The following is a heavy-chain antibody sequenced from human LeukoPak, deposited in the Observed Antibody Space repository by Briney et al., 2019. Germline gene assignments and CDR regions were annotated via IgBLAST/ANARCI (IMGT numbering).Heavy chain of an antibody. Sequence: GESLKISCKGSGYSFTSYWIGWVRQMPGKGLGWMGIIYPGDSDTRYSPPFQGQVTISADKSISTAYLQWSSLKASDTAMYYCVRHEGGSYYTPDAFDIWGQGTMVTVSS. CDR3: VRHEGGSYYTPDAFDI. D-gene: IGHD1-26*01. CDR1: GYSFTSYW. V-gene: IGHV5-51*01. CDR2: IYPGDSDT. J-gene: IGHJ3*02.